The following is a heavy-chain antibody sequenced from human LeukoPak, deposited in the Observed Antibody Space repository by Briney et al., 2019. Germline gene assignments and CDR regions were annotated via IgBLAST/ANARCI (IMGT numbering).Heavy chain of an antibody. CDR1: GGSISSSSYY. D-gene: IGHD1-26*01. J-gene: IGHJ4*02. CDR2: IYYNGNT. CDR3: ARRAGATYGYFDY. V-gene: IGHV4-39*01. Sequence: SETLSLTRTVSGGSISSSSYYWGWIRQPPGKGLEWIGSIYYNGNTYYNPSLKSRVSISVDTSKNQFSLKLSSVTAADTAVYYCARRAGATYGYFDYWGQGTLVTVSS.